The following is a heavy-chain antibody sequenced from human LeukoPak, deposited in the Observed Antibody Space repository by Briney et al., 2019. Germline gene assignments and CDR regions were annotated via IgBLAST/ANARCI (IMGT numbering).Heavy chain of an antibody. D-gene: IGHD3-3*01. V-gene: IGHV3-30-3*01. CDR1: GFTFSSYA. CDR3: ASNFPLDEYYYYYGMDV. J-gene: IGHJ6*02. CDR2: ISYDGSNK. Sequence: GGSLRLSCAASGFTFSSYAMHWVRQAPGKGLEWVAVISYDGSNKYYADSVKGRFTISRDNSKNTLYLQMNSLRAEDTAVYYCASNFPLDEYYYYYGMDVWGQGTTVTVSS.